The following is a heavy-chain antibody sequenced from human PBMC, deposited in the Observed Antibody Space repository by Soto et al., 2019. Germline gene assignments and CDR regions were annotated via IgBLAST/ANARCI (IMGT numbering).Heavy chain of an antibody. Sequence: QVQLQVSGPGLVKPSETLSLTCTVSGDSISAYSWSWVRQPPGKGLEWIGNIHYNGNTKYNPSLKSRVTMSLDTSKNQFSQRLISVTAADTAKYFCAREGNLGRWLQPLDFWGQGTLVTVSS. CDR1: GDSISAYS. CDR2: IHYNGNT. V-gene: IGHV4-59*01. CDR3: AREGNLGRWLQPLDF. J-gene: IGHJ4*02. D-gene: IGHD5-12*01.